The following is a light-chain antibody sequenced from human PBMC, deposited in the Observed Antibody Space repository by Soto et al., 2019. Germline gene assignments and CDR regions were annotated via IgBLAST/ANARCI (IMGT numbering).Light chain of an antibody. CDR3: CSYSSSGTTV. Sequence: QSALTQPASVSGSPGQSITMSCTGASSDIGGYNYVSWYRQHPGEAPKLMIYEVTNRPSGVSNRFSGSKSGNTASLTISGLQAEVEADYYSCSYSSSGTTVFGGGTKLTVL. J-gene: IGLJ3*02. V-gene: IGLV2-14*01. CDR1: SSDIGGYNY. CDR2: EVT.